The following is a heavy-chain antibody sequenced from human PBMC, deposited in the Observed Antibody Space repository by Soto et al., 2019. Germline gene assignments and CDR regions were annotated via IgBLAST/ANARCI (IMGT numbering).Heavy chain of an antibody. Sequence: QVQLVESGGGVVQPGRSLRLSCAAPGFTFSSYGMHWVRQAPGKGLEWVAVISYDGSNKYYADSVKGRFTISRDNSKNTLYLQMNSLRAEDTAVYYCAKEGWDYYDSSGYYYVGDFDYWGQGTLVTVSS. CDR3: AKEGWDYYDSSGYYYVGDFDY. J-gene: IGHJ4*02. D-gene: IGHD3-22*01. V-gene: IGHV3-30*18. CDR2: ISYDGSNK. CDR1: GFTFSSYG.